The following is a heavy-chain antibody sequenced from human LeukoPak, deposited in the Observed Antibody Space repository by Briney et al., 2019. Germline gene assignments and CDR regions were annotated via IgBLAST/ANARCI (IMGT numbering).Heavy chain of an antibody. CDR2: IYTSGST. J-gene: IGHJ4*02. CDR3: AREGVVTADY. Sequence: SETLSLTCTVSGGSISSGSYYWRWLRQPAGKGLEWIGRIYTSGSTNYNPSLKSRVTISVDTSKNQCSLKLSSVTAADTAVYYCAREGVVTADYWGQGTLVTVSS. CDR1: GGSISSGSYY. D-gene: IGHD3-22*01. V-gene: IGHV4-61*02.